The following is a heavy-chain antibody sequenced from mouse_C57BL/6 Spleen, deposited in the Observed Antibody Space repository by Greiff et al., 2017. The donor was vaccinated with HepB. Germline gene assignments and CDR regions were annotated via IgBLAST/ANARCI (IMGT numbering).Heavy chain of an antibody. D-gene: IGHD3-3*01. CDR2: ISSGGDYI. CDR1: GFTFSSYA. V-gene: IGHV5-9-1*02. J-gene: IGHJ3*01. CDR3: TRDERGGTAKFAY. Sequence: EVKVEESGEGLVKPGGSLKLSCAASGFTFSSYAMSWVRQTPEKRLEWVAYISSGGDYIYYADTVKGRFTISRDNARNTLYLQMSSLKSEDTAMYYCTRDERGGTAKFAYWGQGTLVTVSA.